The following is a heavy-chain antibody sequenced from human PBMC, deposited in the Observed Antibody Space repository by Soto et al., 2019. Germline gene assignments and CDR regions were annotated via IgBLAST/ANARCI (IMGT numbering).Heavy chain of an antibody. V-gene: IGHV5-51*01. Sequence: GESLKIYCKGSGCNFANYWIGWVRQMPGKGLEWMGMIFPGDSDTKNSPSLQGQITMSVDKSDSSAYLQWRGLKASDTAMYYCAAGYTTGPDAFDIWGQGTMVTVSS. CDR2: IFPGDSDT. J-gene: IGHJ3*02. CDR3: AAGYTTGPDAFDI. CDR1: GCNFANYW. D-gene: IGHD6-13*01.